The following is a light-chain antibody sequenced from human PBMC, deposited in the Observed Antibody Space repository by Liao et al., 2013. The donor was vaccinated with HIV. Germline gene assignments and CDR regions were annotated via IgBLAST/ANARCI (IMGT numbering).Light chain of an antibody. CDR2: LDS. V-gene: IGLV3-25*03. Sequence: SYELTQPPSVSVSPGQTASITCSGDKLGDKYACWYQQKPGQSPVLVIYLDSKRPSGIPERFSGSSSGTTVTLTISGVQAEDEADYYCQSADSSGGHVVFGGGTKLTVL. J-gene: IGLJ2*01. CDR1: KLGDKY. CDR3: QSADSSGGHVV.